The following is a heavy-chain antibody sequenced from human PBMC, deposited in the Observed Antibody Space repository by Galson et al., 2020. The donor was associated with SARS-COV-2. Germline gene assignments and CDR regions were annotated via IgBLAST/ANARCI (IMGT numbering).Heavy chain of an antibody. CDR1: GFTFSSYA. J-gene: IGHJ4*02. Sequence: GGSLRLSCAASGFTFSSYAMHWVRQAPGKGLEWVAVISYDGSNKYYADSVKGRFTISRDNSKNTLYLQMNSLRAEDTAVYYCARGGSGYIYYFDYWGQGTLVTVSS. D-gene: IGHD3-22*01. CDR2: ISYDGSNK. CDR3: ARGGSGYIYYFDY. V-gene: IGHV3-30*04.